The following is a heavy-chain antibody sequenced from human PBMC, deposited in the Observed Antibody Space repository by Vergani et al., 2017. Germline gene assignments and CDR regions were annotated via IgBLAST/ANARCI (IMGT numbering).Heavy chain of an antibody. CDR2: VFRSGNV. J-gene: IGHJ2*01. Sequence: VLLQEPCPGLVRPSETLSLQLSVSGASIDSFYWSWIRQSPGKGLEWVGYVFRSGNVNYNPSFNFRVAIDKSNNELSLRVTSVTAADTAVYYCARDFGGAWYSELWGRGAPVTVSS. CDR3: ARDFGGAWYSEL. CDR1: GASIDSFY. D-gene: IGHD4-23*01. V-gene: IGHV4-4*08.